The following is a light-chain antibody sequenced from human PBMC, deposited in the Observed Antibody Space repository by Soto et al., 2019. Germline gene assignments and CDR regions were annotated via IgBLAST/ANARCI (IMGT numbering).Light chain of an antibody. CDR1: QTISTW. J-gene: IGKJ1*01. CDR3: QQYTNTNNPWM. V-gene: IGKV1-5*01. CDR2: DAS. Sequence: DIQVTQSPPTLSASVGDRVTITCRASQTISTWMAWYRQKPGKAPKLLVYDASTLQSGVASRFSGSGSGTEFTLIISGLQPDDSATYYCQQYTNTNNPWMFGQGTKVDIK.